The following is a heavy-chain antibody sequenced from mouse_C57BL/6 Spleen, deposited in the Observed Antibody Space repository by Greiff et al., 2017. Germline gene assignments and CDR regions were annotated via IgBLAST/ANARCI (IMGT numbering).Heavy chain of an antibody. Sequence: VQLKESGAELVKPGASVKLSCKASGYTFTEYTIHWVKQRSGQGLEWIGWFYPGSGSIKYNEKFKDKATLTADKSSSTVYMELSRLTYEDSAVXVCARHVYYYGSPWAMDYWGQGTSVTVSS. CDR2: FYPGSGSI. CDR3: ARHVYYYGSPWAMDY. J-gene: IGHJ4*01. V-gene: IGHV1-62-2*01. CDR1: GYTFTEYT. D-gene: IGHD1-1*01.